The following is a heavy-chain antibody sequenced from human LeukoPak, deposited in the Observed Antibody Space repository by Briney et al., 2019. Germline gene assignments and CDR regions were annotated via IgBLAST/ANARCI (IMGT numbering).Heavy chain of an antibody. V-gene: IGHV1-2*02. CDR2: INPNSGGT. Sequence: GASVKVSCKASGYTFTGYYMHWVRQAPGQGLEWMGWINPNSGGTNYAQKFQGRVTMTSDTSISTAYMELSRLRSDDTAVYYCARDLDDSSGYTDYWGQGTLVTVSS. J-gene: IGHJ4*02. CDR1: GYTFTGYY. D-gene: IGHD3-22*01. CDR3: ARDLDDSSGYTDY.